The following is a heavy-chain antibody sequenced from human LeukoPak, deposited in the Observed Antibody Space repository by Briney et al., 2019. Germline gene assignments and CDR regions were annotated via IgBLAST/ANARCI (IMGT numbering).Heavy chain of an antibody. V-gene: IGHV1-2*02. CDR3: ARSLASYYYDTSGYYWFDY. J-gene: IGHJ4*02. D-gene: IGHD3-22*01. CDR2: INPNSGGT. Sequence: ASVKVSCKASGYTFTGYYMHWVRQAPGQGLEWMAWINPNSGGTYYAQNFHDRITMTRDTSISTAYMELSRLRSDDTAIYYCARSLASYYYDTSGYYWFDYWGQGTLVTVSS. CDR1: GYTFTGYY.